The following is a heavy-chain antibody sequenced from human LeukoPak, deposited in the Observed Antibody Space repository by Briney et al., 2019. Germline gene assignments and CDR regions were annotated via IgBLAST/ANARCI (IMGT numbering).Heavy chain of an antibody. V-gene: IGHV1-8*03. CDR2: MNPNSGNG. CDR1: GYTFTSYD. J-gene: IGHJ5*01. CDR3: AREGFDS. Sequence: ASVKVSCKASGYTFTSYDINWVRQATGQGLEWMGWMNPNSGNGGYAQKFQGRVTITTDSSISTAYMELSSLSSEDTALYYCAREGFDSWGQGTLVTVSS.